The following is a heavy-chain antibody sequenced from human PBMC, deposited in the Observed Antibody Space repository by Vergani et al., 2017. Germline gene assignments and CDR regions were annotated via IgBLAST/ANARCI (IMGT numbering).Heavy chain of an antibody. V-gene: IGHV1-18*01. Sequence: QVQLVQSGAAVKKPGASVKVSCKASGYTFTSYGISWGRHAPGQGLEWMGWISAYNGNTNYAQKVQGRVTMTTDTSTSAANMELRDLRAEDTAVYYCARVSCGGDCYSAFDDWGQGTLVTVSS. J-gene: IGHJ4*02. CDR1: GYTFTSYG. D-gene: IGHD2-21*02. CDR3: ARVSCGGDCYSAFDD. CDR2: ISAYNGNT.